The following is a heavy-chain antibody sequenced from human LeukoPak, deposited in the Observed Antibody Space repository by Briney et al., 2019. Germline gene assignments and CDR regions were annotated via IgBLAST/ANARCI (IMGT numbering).Heavy chain of an antibody. D-gene: IGHD5-12*01. CDR3: ARDIYSDYYLDV. CDR1: GYTFTGYS. V-gene: IGHV1-2*02. Sequence: ASVKVSCKASGYTFTGYSMHWVRQAPGQGLEWMGWFNPNSGGTNYAQNFQGRVTTTRDTSINTAFMELSRLRSDDTAVYYCARDIYSDYYLDVWGKGTTVTVSS. CDR2: FNPNSGGT. J-gene: IGHJ6*03.